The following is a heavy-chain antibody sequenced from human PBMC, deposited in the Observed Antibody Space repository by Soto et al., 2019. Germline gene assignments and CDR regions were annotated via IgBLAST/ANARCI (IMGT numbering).Heavy chain of an antibody. CDR2: INHSGST. J-gene: IGHJ5*02. CDR1: GGSFSGYY. CDR3: ARGGSSGWYPRLYNWFDP. V-gene: IGHV4-34*01. Sequence: PSETLSLTCAVYGGSFSGYYWSWIRQPPGKWLEWIGEINHSGSTNYNPSLKSRVTISVDTSKNQFSLKLSSVTAADTAVYYCARGGSSGWYPRLYNWFDPWGQGTLVTVSS. D-gene: IGHD6-19*01.